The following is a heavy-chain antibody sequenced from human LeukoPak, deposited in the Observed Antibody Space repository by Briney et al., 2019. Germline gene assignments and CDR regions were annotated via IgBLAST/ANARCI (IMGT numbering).Heavy chain of an antibody. CDR1: GYTFTSYG. CDR3: ARGDYYGSGTYYKKTVDY. V-gene: IGHV1-18*01. J-gene: IGHJ4*02. CDR2: IIPILGIA. D-gene: IGHD3-10*01. Sequence: GASVEVSCKASGYTFTSYGISWVRQAPGQGLEWMGRIIPILGIANYAQKLQGRVTMTTDTSTSTAYMELRSLRSDDTAVYYCARGDYYGSGTYYKKTVDYWGQGTLVTVFS.